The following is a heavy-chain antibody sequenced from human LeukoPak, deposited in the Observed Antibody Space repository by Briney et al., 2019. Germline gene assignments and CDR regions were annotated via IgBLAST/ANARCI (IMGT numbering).Heavy chain of an antibody. Sequence: GGSLRLSCVASGFTFSSYWMTWVRQAPGKGLEWVANIKTDGSQIYYVDSVKGRFTISRDNSKNTLYLQMNSLRAEDTAVYYCAKGRRIAAATYYYYMDVWGKGTTVTISS. J-gene: IGHJ6*03. V-gene: IGHV3-7*01. D-gene: IGHD6-13*01. CDR1: GFTFSSYW. CDR3: AKGRRIAAATYYYYMDV. CDR2: IKTDGSQI.